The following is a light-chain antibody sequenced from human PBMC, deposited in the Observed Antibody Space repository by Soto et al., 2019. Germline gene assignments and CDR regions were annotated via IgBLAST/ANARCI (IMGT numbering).Light chain of an antibody. CDR2: EVS. CDR3: SSYAGSDHRYV. Sequence: QSVLTQPPSASGSPGQSVTISCTGTSSDVGGYNYVSWYQQHPGKAPKLMIYEVSKRPSGVPDRFSGSKSGNTAHLTGSGHGGVDVGDCCCSSYAGSDHRYVFGTGAKVTVL. CDR1: SSDVGGYNY. J-gene: IGLJ1*01. V-gene: IGLV2-8*01.